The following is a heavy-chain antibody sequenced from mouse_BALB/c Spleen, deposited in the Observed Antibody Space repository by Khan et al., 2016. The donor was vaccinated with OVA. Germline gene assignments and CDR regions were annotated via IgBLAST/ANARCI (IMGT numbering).Heavy chain of an antibody. CDR3: SRCYFVNYDFAY. Sequence: QVQLKQSGAELVKPGASVKMSCKTSGYTFTSYWIQWVKQRPGQGLGWIGQIFPGTGTTYYNENFKGKATMTVATSYSTAYMQLSSLTSEDSAVDCCSRCYFVNYDFAYWGQGTRVTVSP. D-gene: IGHD2-1*01. CDR1: GYTFTSYW. V-gene: IGHV1S132*01. CDR2: IFPGTGTT. J-gene: IGHJ3*01.